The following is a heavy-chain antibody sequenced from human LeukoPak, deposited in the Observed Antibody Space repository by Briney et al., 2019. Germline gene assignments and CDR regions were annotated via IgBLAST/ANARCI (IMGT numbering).Heavy chain of an antibody. Sequence: PSETLSLTCAVSGGSFSSGGYSWSWIRQPPGKGLEWIGYIYHSGSTYYNPSLKSRVTMSVDTSKNQFSLNLTSVTAADTAVYYCARSRNTLQWDLLTWGQGTLVTVSS. V-gene: IGHV4-30-2*01. CDR3: ARSRNTLQWDLLT. D-gene: IGHD1-26*01. CDR2: IYHSGST. CDR1: GGSFSSGGYS. J-gene: IGHJ5*02.